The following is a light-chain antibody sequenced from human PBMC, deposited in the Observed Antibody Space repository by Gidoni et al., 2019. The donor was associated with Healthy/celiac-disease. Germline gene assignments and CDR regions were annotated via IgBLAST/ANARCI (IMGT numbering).Light chain of an antibody. CDR1: QSVSSN. CDR3: QQYNNWTPGT. CDR2: GAS. Sequence: IVMTQSPATLSVSPGERATLSCRASQSVSSNLAWYQQTPGQAPRLLIYGASTRATGIPARFSGSRSGTEFTLTISSLQYEDFAVYYCQQYNNWTPGTFGQGTKLEIK. V-gene: IGKV3-15*01. J-gene: IGKJ2*01.